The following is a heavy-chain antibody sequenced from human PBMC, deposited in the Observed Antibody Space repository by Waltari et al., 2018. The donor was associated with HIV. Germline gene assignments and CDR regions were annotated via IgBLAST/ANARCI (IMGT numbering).Heavy chain of an antibody. V-gene: IGHV4-34*02. CDR2: IHHRGRS. J-gene: IGHJ5*02. CDR3: VREARKRLRQGGINWFDP. CDR1: GGSFSDFF. D-gene: IGHD2-21*01. Sequence: VQLEQWGGGLLRASETLSLTCAVYGGSFSDFFWSWIRRSTERGLEWIGEIHHRGRSDYGPSLKSRVTLSIDPAKRQVSLTLKALTAADSGIYYWVREARKRLRQGGINWFDPWGQGATVTV.